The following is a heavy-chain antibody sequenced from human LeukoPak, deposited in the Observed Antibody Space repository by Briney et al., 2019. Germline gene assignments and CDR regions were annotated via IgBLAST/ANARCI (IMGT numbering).Heavy chain of an antibody. CDR1: GGTFISYA. D-gene: IGHD2-2*01. CDR3: ARDRYCSSTSCPHSFDY. CDR2: IIPIFGTA. V-gene: IGHV1-69*05. Sequence: ASVKVSCKASGGTFISYAISWVRQDPGQGLEWMGGIIPIFGTANYAQKFQGRVTITTDESTSTAYMELSSLRSEDTAVYYCARDRYCSSTSCPHSFDYWGQGTLVTVSS. J-gene: IGHJ4*02.